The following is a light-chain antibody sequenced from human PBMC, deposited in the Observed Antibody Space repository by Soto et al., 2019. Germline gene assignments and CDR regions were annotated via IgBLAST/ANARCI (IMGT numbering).Light chain of an antibody. J-gene: IGKJ1*01. Sequence: DIPMTQSPSSLSASVGDGVTITCRASQGISNSLAWYQQKPGKVPKLLIYAASTLHSGVPSRFSGSGSATDFTLTISSLQPEDVATYYCQKYNSALWTFGQGTKVEIK. CDR2: AAS. V-gene: IGKV1-27*01. CDR3: QKYNSALWT. CDR1: QGISNS.